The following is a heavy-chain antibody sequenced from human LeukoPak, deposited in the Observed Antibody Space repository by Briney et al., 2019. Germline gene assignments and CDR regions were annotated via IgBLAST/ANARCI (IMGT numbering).Heavy chain of an antibody. V-gene: IGHV4-59*01. D-gene: IGHD7-27*01. CDR2: IYSSGIT. CDR1: GGYMSNYY. Sequence: SETLSLTCTVPGGYMSNYYRSWIRQTPCKGLNRIEYIYSSGITHYNPSLKSRVTISIDMSNKQFSLKLSSATAADTALYYCARVLRADVGAGDASFDYWGQGILVTVSS. J-gene: IGHJ4*02. CDR3: ARVLRADVGAGDASFDY.